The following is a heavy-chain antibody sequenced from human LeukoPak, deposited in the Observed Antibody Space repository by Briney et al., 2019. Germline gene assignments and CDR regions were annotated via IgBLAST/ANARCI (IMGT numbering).Heavy chain of an antibody. CDR3: ARGPPNWGMVGY. D-gene: IGHD7-27*01. J-gene: IGHJ4*02. CDR2: MKSNNGHT. CDR1: GYTFTSFD. V-gene: IGHV1-8*01. Sequence: RASVKVSCKASGYTFTSFDFNWVRQATGQGLEWMGWMKSNNGHTGYAQKFQGGVTMTRDTSISTAYMELSSLTFEDTAVYYCARGPPNWGMVGYWGQGTLVTVSS.